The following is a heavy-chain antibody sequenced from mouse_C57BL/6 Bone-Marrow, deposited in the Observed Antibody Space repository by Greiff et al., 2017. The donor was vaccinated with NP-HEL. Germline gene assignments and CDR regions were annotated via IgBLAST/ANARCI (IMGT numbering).Heavy chain of an antibody. CDR1: GFTFSSYA. D-gene: IGHD1-1*01. CDR2: ISDGGGYT. V-gene: IGHV5-4*01. CDR3: ARFVTAVGMDY. Sequence: EVHLLESGGGLVKPGGSLKLSCAASGFTFSSYAMSWVRQTPEKRLEWVATISDGGGYTYYPDNVKGRFTISRDNATNNPYLQMSHLKSEDAAMYYCARFVTAVGMDYWGQGTSVTVSS. J-gene: IGHJ4*01.